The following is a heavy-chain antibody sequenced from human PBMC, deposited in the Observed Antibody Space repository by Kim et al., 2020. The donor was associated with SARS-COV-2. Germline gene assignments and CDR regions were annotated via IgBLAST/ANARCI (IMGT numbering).Heavy chain of an antibody. CDR1: GGSISSSNW. V-gene: IGHV4-4*02. CDR2: IYHSGST. J-gene: IGHJ6*02. D-gene: IGHD3-10*01. Sequence: SETLSLTCAVSGGSISSSNWWSWVRQPPGKGLEWIGEIYHSGSTNYNPSLKSRVTISVDKSKNQFSLKLSSVTAADTAVYYCARGGSGSYYKMVYYYYGMDVWGQGTTVTVSS. CDR3: ARGGSGSYYKMVYYYYGMDV.